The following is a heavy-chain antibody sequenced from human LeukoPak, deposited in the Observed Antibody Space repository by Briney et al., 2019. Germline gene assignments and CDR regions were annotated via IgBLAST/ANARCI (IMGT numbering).Heavy chain of an antibody. J-gene: IGHJ5*02. CDR3: ARDRRQWLVGWSWFDP. CDR2: INPNSGGT. V-gene: IGHV1-2*06. Sequence: ASVKVSCKASGYTFTGYYMHWVRQAPGQGLEWMGRINPNSGGTNYAQKFQGRVTMTRDTSISTAYMELSRLRFDDTAVYYCARDRRQWLVGWSWFDPWGQGTLVTVSS. D-gene: IGHD6-19*01. CDR1: GYTFTGYY.